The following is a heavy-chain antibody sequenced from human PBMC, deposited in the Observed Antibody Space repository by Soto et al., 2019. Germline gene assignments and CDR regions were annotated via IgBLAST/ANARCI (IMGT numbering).Heavy chain of an antibody. D-gene: IGHD1-1*01. Sequence: GVSLRLSCAASGFPFKSYGMHWDRQAPGKGLEWVAVISYDGNNKYYADSVKGRFTISRDIPKNTLYLQLNSLRAEDTAVYYCAKEGLYKTLDYWGQGTLVTLSS. CDR3: AKEGLYKTLDY. J-gene: IGHJ4*02. V-gene: IGHV3-30*18. CDR2: ISYDGNNK. CDR1: GFPFKSYG.